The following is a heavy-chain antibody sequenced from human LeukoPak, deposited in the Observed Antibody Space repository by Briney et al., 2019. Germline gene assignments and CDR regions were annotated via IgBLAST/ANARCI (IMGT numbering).Heavy chain of an antibody. CDR1: GFTFSSYD. D-gene: IGHD1-26*01. CDR3: AKDRLGAMMYFDF. CDR2: ISGSGGST. V-gene: IGHV3-23*01. Sequence: PGGSLRLSCAASGFTFSSYDMSWVRQAPGKGLEWVSAISGSGGSTYYADSVKGRVTISRDNSKNTLYLQVNSLRVEDTAVYYCAKDRLGAMMYFDFWGQGTLVTVSS. J-gene: IGHJ4*02.